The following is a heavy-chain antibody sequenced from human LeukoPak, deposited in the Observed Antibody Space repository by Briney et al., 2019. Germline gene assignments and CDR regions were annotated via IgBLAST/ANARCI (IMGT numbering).Heavy chain of an antibody. CDR3: AREDVDTAMVPAGGHYYYGMDV. J-gene: IGHJ6*02. Sequence: ASGTVSCKASGYTFTSYYMHWVRQAAGQGLEWMGIINPSVGSTSYAQKFQGRDTMTRDTSTSTVYMELSSLRSEDTAVYYCAREDVDTAMVPAGGHYYYGMDVWGQGTTVTVSS. V-gene: IGHV1-46*01. D-gene: IGHD5-18*01. CDR2: INPSVGST. CDR1: GYTFTSYY.